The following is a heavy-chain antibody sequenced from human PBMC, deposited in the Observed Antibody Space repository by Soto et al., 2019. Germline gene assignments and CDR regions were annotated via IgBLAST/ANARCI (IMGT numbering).Heavy chain of an antibody. CDR3: ARAGLTTLELATTY. V-gene: IGHV1-2*02. CDR2: IHPNSGGT. J-gene: IGHJ4*02. D-gene: IGHD5-12*01. CDR1: GYTFTDYY. Sequence: QVHLVQSGAEVKKPGASVKVSCKASGYTFTDYYIHWVRQSPGQGLEWMGWIHPNSGGTKFPQTFKGRVIMTRDTSISTAYMELSRLTSDDTAVYFCARAGLTTLELATTYWGQGTLVTVSS.